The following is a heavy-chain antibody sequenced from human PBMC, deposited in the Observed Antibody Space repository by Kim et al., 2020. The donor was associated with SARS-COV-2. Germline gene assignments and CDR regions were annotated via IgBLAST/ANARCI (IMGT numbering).Heavy chain of an antibody. CDR3: ARSRGGSYYDAFDI. Sequence: GGSLRLSCAASGFTFSSYAMHWVRQAPGKGLEWVAVISYDGSNRYYADSVKGRFTISRDNSKNTLYLQMNSLRAEDTAVYYCARSRGGSYYDAFDIWGQGTMVTVSS. CDR1: GFTFSSYA. V-gene: IGHV3-30-3*01. D-gene: IGHD2-15*01. J-gene: IGHJ3*02. CDR2: ISYDGSNR.